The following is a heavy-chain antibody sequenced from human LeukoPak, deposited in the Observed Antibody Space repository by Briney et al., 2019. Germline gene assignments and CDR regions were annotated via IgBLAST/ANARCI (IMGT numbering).Heavy chain of an antibody. CDR1: GGSISSSSYY. CDR2: IYYSGST. D-gene: IGHD5-12*01. CDR3: ARRGGYDYADY. Sequence: SETLSLTCTVSGGSISSSSYYWGWVRQPPGKGLEWIGSIYYSGSTYYNPSLKSRVTISVDTSKNQFSLKLSSVTAADTAVYYCARRGGYDYADYWGQGTLVTVSS. V-gene: IGHV4-39*01. J-gene: IGHJ4*02.